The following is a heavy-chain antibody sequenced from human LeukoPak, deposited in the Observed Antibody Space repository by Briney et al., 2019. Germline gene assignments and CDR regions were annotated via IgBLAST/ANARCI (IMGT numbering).Heavy chain of an antibody. CDR1: GFTFHSYS. Sequence: PGGSLRLSCVASGFTFHSYSMNWIRQPPGKGLEWIGEINHSGSTNYNPSLKSRVTISVDTSKNQFSLKLSSVTAADTAVYYCARSRVVTYYYYYYMDVWGKGTTVTVSS. V-gene: IGHV4-34*01. D-gene: IGHD3-22*01. CDR2: INHSGST. J-gene: IGHJ6*03. CDR3: ARSRVVTYYYYYYMDV.